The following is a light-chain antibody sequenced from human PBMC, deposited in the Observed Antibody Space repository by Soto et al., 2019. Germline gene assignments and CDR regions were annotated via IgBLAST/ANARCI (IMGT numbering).Light chain of an antibody. CDR3: SSYAGSNTRYL. CDR2: EVS. J-gene: IGLJ1*01. CDR1: NSDVGSYNY. V-gene: IGLV2-8*01. Sequence: QSALTQPPSASGSPGQSVTISCTGANSDVGSYNYVSWYQQHPGKAPQVLIYEVSKRASGVPDRFSGSKSGNTASLTVSGLQAEDEADYYCSSYAGSNTRYLFGSGTKLTVL.